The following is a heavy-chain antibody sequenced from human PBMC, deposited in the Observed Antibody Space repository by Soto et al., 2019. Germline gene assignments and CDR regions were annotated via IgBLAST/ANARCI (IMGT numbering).Heavy chain of an antibody. CDR1: GGTFSSYA. CDR3: AGDRGPSSGYYPYWLDH. J-gene: IGHJ5*02. Sequence: QVQLVQSGAEVKKPGSSVQVSCKASGGTFSSYAISWVRQAPVQGLEWMGEIIPIFGTANYAQKFQGRVKISADESTSTAYMELSSLRSEDTAVYYCAGDRGPSSGYYPYWLDHWGQGTMVTASS. V-gene: IGHV1-69*12. CDR2: IIPIFGTA. D-gene: IGHD3-22*01.